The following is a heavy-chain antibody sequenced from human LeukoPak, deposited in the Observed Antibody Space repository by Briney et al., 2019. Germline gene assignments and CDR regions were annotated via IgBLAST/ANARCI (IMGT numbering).Heavy chain of an antibody. CDR1: GYTFTSYD. CDR2: MNPNSGNT. Sequence: ASVKVSCKASGYTFTSYDINWVRQATGQGLEWMGWMNPNSGNTGYAQKFQGRVTMTRNTSISTAYMELNSLRSEDTAVYYCARDRGYSYGPWYYYYMDVWGKGTTVTISS. V-gene: IGHV1-8*01. D-gene: IGHD5-18*01. CDR3: ARDRGYSYGPWYYYYMDV. J-gene: IGHJ6*03.